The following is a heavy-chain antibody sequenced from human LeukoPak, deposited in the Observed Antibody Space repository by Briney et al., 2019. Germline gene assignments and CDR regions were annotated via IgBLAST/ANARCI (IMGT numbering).Heavy chain of an antibody. V-gene: IGHV5-51*01. J-gene: IGHJ4*02. D-gene: IGHD2/OR15-2a*01. CDR1: GYNFAEYW. CDR2: IYPGGSDR. Sequence: GESLKISCKGSGYNFAEYWIGWVRQMPGKGLEWVAFIYPGGSDRRYGPPFQGQVTVSADKSINTVYLQWGSLKASDTAMYYCARHFYDTSTYYSSFDFWGQGTLVTVSS. CDR3: ARHFYDTSTYYSSFDF.